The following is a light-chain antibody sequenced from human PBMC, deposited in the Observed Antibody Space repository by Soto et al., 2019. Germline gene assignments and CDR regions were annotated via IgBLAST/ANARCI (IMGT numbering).Light chain of an antibody. Sequence: QSVLTQPPSASGTPGQRVTISCSGSSSNIGSNTVNWYQQLPGTAPKLLIYSNNQRPSGVPDRFSGSKSGTSAYLAISGLQSEDEAAYYCAAWDDSLNGPVFGGGTKLTVL. CDR1: SSNIGSNT. CDR3: AAWDDSLNGPV. J-gene: IGLJ2*01. CDR2: SNN. V-gene: IGLV1-44*01.